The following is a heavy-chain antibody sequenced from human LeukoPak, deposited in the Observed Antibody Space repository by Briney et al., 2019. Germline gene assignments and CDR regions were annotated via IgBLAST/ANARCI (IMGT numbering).Heavy chain of an antibody. CDR3: ARDPYYYDSRGAAAFDI. V-gene: IGHV3-30*04. J-gene: IGHJ3*02. Sequence: GGSLRLSCAASGFTFSNFAMHWVRQAPGKGLEWVAVISYDGSIKYYADSVKGRFTISRDNSQNTLYLQMNSLRAEDTAVYSCARDPYYYDSRGAAAFDIWGQGTMVTVSS. CDR1: GFTFSNFA. D-gene: IGHD3-22*01. CDR2: ISYDGSIK.